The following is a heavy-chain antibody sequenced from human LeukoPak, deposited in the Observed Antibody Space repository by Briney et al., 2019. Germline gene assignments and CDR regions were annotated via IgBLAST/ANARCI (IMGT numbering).Heavy chain of an antibody. CDR2: INPNSGGT. Sequence: ASMKVSCKASGYTFTDYYMHWVRQAPGQGLEWMGWINPNSGGTNYAQKFQGRVTMTRDTSISTAYMELSRLRSDDTAVYYCARNFYFDSSGYYHYWGQGTLVTVSS. V-gene: IGHV1-2*02. D-gene: IGHD3-22*01. CDR1: GYTFTDYY. J-gene: IGHJ4*02. CDR3: ARNFYFDSSGYYHY.